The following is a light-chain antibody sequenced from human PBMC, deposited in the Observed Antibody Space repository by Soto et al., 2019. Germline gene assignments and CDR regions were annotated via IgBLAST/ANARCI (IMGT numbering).Light chain of an antibody. Sequence: QSALTQPACVSGSPGQSITISCTGTSSDVGGYNYVSWYQQHPGKAPKLMIYEVSNRPSGVSNGFSGSKSGNTASLTISGLQAEDQADYYCSSYTSSSTQVFGTGTKLTVL. J-gene: IGLJ1*01. CDR3: SSYTSSSTQV. CDR1: SSDVGGYNY. V-gene: IGLV2-14*01. CDR2: EVS.